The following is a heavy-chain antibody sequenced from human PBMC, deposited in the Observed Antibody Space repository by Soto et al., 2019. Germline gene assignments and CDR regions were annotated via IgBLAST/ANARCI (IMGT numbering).Heavy chain of an antibody. V-gene: IGHV4-59*08. Sequence: QVQLQESGPGLVKPSETLSLTCTVSGGSISXYYWXWIRQPPGKGLEWIGYIYYSGSTNYNPSLKSRVTISVDTXKNQFSLKLSSVTAADTAVYYCARRYGPGFDYWGQGTLVTISS. D-gene: IGHD4-17*01. CDR3: ARRYGPGFDY. J-gene: IGHJ4*02. CDR1: GGSISXYY. CDR2: IYYSGST.